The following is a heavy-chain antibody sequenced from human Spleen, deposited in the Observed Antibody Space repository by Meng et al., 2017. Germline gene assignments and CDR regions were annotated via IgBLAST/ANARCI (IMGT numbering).Heavy chain of an antibody. J-gene: IGHJ4*02. CDR3: ARALSSGYWE. D-gene: IGHD3-22*01. V-gene: IGHV3-74*01. Sequence: WGSLRLSCAASGFMFSGHWMHWVRQAPGKGLVWVSRINSAGSSTSYADSVKGRFTISRDNAKHTLFLQMNSLRAEDTAVYYCARALSSGYWEWGQGILVTVSS. CDR2: INSAGSST. CDR1: GFMFSGHW.